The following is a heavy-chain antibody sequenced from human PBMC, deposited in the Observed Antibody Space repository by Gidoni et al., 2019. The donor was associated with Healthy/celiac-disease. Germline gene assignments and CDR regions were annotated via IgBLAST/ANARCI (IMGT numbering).Heavy chain of an antibody. J-gene: IGHJ5*02. V-gene: IGHV3-23*01. CDR3: AKLSSSSWYGGWFDP. Sequence: EVQLLESGGGLVQPGGSLRLSCAAPGFTLSSYPMSWVRQAPGKGLELVSAISGSGGSTYYADSVKGRFTISRDNSKNTLYLQMNSLRAEDTAVYYCAKLSSSSWYGGWFDPWGQGTLVTVSS. CDR2: ISGSGGST. D-gene: IGHD6-13*01. CDR1: GFTLSSYP.